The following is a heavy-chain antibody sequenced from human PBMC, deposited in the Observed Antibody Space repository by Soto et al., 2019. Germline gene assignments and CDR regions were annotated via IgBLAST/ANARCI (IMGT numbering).Heavy chain of an antibody. V-gene: IGHV4-34*01. CDR2: INHSGST. CDR1: GGSFSGYY. Sequence: PSETLSLTCAVYGGSFSGYYWSWIRQPPGKGLEWIGEINHSGSTNYNPSLKSQVTISVDTSKNQFSLKLSSVTAADTAVYYCARFRPRIQLVYYYGMDVWGQGTTVTVSS. J-gene: IGHJ6*02. D-gene: IGHD5-18*01. CDR3: ARFRPRIQLVYYYGMDV.